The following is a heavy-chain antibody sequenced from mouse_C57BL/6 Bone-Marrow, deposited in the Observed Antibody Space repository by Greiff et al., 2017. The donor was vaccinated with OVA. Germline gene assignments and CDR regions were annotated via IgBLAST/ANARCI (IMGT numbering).Heavy chain of an antibody. CDR2: IDPEDGET. D-gene: IGHD3-2*02. CDR3: AGKFRGYFDV. V-gene: IGHV14-2*01. Sequence: VQLQQSGAELVKPGASVKLSCTASGFNINDYYMHWVKQRTEQGLEWIGRIDPEDGETKYAPQFKGKATITADTSSNTAYLQLSSLTSASTAVYYCAGKFRGYFDVWGTGTTVTVSS. CDR1: GFNINDYY. J-gene: IGHJ1*03.